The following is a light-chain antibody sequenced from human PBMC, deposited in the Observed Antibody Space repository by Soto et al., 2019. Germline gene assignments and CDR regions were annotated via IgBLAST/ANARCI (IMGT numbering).Light chain of an antibody. CDR3: GSYTRGRTLPWV. V-gene: IGLV2-14*01. Sequence: QSALTQPASVSGTTGQSITISCTGSSDDIGTYEYISWHQHHPGKAPKLIIFGVYTRPSGGAVLFPGSKSGMTASLTICGLQLEDEAVYYCGSYTRGRTLPWVFGTGTKVTV. CDR1: SDDIGTYEY. CDR2: GVY. J-gene: IGLJ1*01.